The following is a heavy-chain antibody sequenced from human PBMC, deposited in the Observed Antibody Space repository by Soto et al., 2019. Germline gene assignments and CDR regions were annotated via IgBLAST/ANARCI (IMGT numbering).Heavy chain of an antibody. Sequence: SETLSLTCTVSGGSISNHYWSLIRQPPGKGLEWIGYIYYSGSTNYNPSLKSRVTISVDTSKNQFSLKLSSVTAADTAVYYCARRYSSAFDIWGQGTMVTVSS. CDR2: IYYSGST. CDR1: GGSISNHY. CDR3: ARRYSSAFDI. D-gene: IGHD6-13*01. V-gene: IGHV4-59*08. J-gene: IGHJ3*02.